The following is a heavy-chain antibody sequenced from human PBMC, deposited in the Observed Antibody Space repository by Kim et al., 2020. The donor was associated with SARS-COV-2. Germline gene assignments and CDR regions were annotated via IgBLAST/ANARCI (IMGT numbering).Heavy chain of an antibody. CDR3: ARDSGAAFDY. CDR1: GFTFSSYA. V-gene: IGHV3-30-3*01. Sequence: LSLTCAASGFTFSSYAMHWVRQAPGKGLEWVAIISYDGSNKYYADSVKGRFTISRDNSKNTLYLQMNSLRAEDTAVYYCARDSGAAFDYWGQGTLVT. D-gene: IGHD4-17*01. CDR2: ISYDGSNK. J-gene: IGHJ4*02.